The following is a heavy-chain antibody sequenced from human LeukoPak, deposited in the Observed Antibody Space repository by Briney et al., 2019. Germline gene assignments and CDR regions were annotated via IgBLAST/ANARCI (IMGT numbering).Heavy chain of an antibody. CDR3: VKEGSQKGPTAFDY. Sequence: PGGSLRLSCAASGFIFSNYAMSWVRQAPGKGLDWVSAISGYGDMTFYADSVKGRFTVSRDNSKNTLYLQLNSLRDEDTAMYYCVKEGSQKGPTAFDYWGQGTLVTVSS. V-gene: IGHV3-23*01. J-gene: IGHJ4*02. CDR1: GFIFSNYA. CDR2: ISGYGDMT. D-gene: IGHD4-17*01.